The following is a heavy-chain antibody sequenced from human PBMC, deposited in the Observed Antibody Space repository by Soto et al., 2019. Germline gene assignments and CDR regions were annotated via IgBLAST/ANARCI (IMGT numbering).Heavy chain of an antibody. J-gene: IGHJ5*02. Sequence: SETLSLTCAVYGGSVNGYYWNWIRQPPGKGLEWIGEISHTGSTHYNPSLKSRVTMSVDTSKNQFSLRLSSVTAADTAIYYCATRITVYGLLIPPFDPWGQGTQVTVSS. CDR1: GGSVNGYY. D-gene: IGHD1-20*01. CDR3: ATRITVYGLLIPPFDP. V-gene: IGHV4-34*01. CDR2: ISHTGST.